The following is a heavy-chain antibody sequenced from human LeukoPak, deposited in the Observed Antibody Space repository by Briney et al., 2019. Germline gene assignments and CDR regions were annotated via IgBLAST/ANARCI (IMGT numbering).Heavy chain of an antibody. Sequence: GGSLRLSCSPSGFTFSSYAMHWVRQAPGKGLEYVSAISSNGGSTYYADSVKGRFTISRDNSKNTLYLQMSSLRAEDTAVYYCVVVVTAIRDWFDPWGQGTLVTVSS. CDR2: ISSNGGST. J-gene: IGHJ5*02. D-gene: IGHD2-21*02. V-gene: IGHV3-64D*09. CDR1: GFTFSSYA. CDR3: VVVVTAIRDWFDP.